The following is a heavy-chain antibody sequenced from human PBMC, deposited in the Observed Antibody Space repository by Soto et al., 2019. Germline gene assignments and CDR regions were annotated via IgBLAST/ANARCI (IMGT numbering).Heavy chain of an antibody. CDR2: ISNNGAHT. CDR3: ARRGYGSRWPNVYMDV. CDR1: GFTFSNYE. D-gene: IGHD6-13*01. V-gene: IGHV3-64*01. J-gene: IGHJ6*03. Sequence: EAQLVESGGGLVQPGGSLRLSCAASGFTFSNYEMHWVRQAPGKGLEYVSGISNNGAHTDYAKSVKGRFTISRDNSENXXXXXXXXXXXXXXXXYYCARRGYGSRWPNVYMDVWGKGTTVTVSS.